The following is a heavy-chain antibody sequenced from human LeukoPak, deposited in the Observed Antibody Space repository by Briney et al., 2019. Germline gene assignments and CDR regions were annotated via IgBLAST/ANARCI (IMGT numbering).Heavy chain of an antibody. D-gene: IGHD3-3*02. CDR3: AKDIEHFFDY. CDR2: ISGGST. CDR1: GFTVSSNE. J-gene: IGHJ4*02. Sequence: GGSLRLSCAASGFTVSSNEMSWVRQAPGKGLEWVSSISGGSTYYADSRKGRFTISRDNSKNTLYLQMNSLRAEDTAVYYCAKDIEHFFDYWGQGTLVTVSS. V-gene: IGHV3-38-3*01.